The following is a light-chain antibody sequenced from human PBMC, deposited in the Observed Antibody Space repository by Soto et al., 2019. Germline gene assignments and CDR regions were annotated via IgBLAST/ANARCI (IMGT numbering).Light chain of an antibody. J-gene: IGKJ2*01. V-gene: IGKV1-39*01. CDR3: QQSYSTPYS. Sequence: DIQMTQSPSSLSASVGDRVTITCRASQSISSYLNWYQQKPGKAPTLLIYAASSLQSGVPSRFSGSGSGTDFTLTISSLQPEDVATYYCQQSYSTPYSFGRGTKVDIK. CDR1: QSISSY. CDR2: AAS.